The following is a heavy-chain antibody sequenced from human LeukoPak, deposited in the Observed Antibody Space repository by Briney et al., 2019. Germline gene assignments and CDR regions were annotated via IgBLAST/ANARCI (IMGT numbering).Heavy chain of an antibody. V-gene: IGHV4-31*03. CDR1: GGSISSGGYY. Sequence: PSETLSLTCTVSGGSISSGGYYWSWIRQHPGKGLEWIGYIYYSGSTYYNPSLKSRVTTSVDTSKNQFSLKLSSVTAADTAVYYCARDILRRGVYYGMDVWGQGTTVTVSS. CDR2: IYYSGST. J-gene: IGHJ6*02. CDR3: ARDILRRGVYYGMDV. D-gene: IGHD3-9*01.